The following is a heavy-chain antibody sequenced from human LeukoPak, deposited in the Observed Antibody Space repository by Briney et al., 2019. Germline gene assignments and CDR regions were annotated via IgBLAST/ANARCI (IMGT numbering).Heavy chain of an antibody. V-gene: IGHV3-7*03. J-gene: IGHJ4*02. CDR2: IKEDGSEI. D-gene: IGHD3-22*01. CDR1: GFTFTKYW. CDR3: ARRAGDYSHPYDY. Sequence: QPGGSLRLSCAASGFTFTKYWMSWVRQAPGKGLEWVANIKEDGSEIHYVDSVKGRFTISRDSSKNTLYLQMNSLRAEDTAVYYCARRAGDYSHPYDYWGQGTLVTVSS.